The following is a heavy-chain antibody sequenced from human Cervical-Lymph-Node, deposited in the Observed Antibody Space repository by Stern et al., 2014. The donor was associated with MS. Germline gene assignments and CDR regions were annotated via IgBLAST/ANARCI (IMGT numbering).Heavy chain of an antibody. D-gene: IGHD1-26*01. CDR1: GFTFGRYG. CDR2: ISVDGTDK. CDR3: ARLVGPTTVARLDF. V-gene: IGHV3-30-3*01. Sequence: QVQLVQSWGGVVQPGRSLRLSCAASGFTFGRYGLSWVRPAPGTVLEWGAVISVDGTDKSYADSVKGRFTISRDNSRDRLYLQVNSLRPDDTAVYYCARLVGPTTVARLDFWGPGTLVIVSS. J-gene: IGHJ4*02.